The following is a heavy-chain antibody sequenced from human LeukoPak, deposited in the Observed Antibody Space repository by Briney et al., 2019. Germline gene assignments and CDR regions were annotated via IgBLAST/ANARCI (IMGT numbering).Heavy chain of an antibody. CDR2: VSFDGKKK. V-gene: IGHV3-30*04. Sequence: GGSLRLSCAASGFTFSDYTIHWVRQAPDKGLEWVTLVSFDGKKKYYIDSVKGRSTISRDSSKNTVYLQMDSLRAEDTAVYYCARSSTMVRERGRNWLDPWGQGTLVTVSS. J-gene: IGHJ5*02. CDR1: GFTFSDYT. CDR3: ARSSTMVRERGRNWLDP. D-gene: IGHD3-10*01.